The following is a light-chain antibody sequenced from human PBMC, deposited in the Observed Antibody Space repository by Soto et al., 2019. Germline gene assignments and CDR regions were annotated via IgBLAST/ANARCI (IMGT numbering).Light chain of an antibody. Sequence: QSALTQPASVSGSPGQSITISCTGTNSDVGDHNSVAWYQQHPGKAPKLLIYDVSNRPSGVSNRFSGSKSGNTASLTISGLQAEDEADYYCSSYTITDTLLFGGGTKLTVL. CDR3: SSYTITDTLL. V-gene: IGLV2-14*01. CDR1: NSDVGDHNS. J-gene: IGLJ2*01. CDR2: DVS.